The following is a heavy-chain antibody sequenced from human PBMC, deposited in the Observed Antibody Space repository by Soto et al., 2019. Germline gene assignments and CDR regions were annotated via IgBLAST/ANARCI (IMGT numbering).Heavy chain of an antibody. CDR3: GTDVKGYPPGGMDV. J-gene: IGHJ6*02. D-gene: IGHD2-15*01. V-gene: IGHV1-2*04. CDR1: GYTFNDDY. Sequence: ASVKVSCKASGYTFNDDYIYWVRQAPGQGLEWMGWISPNSGGSNYAQKFQGWVTLTRDTSTSTVYMELSRLKSEDTAVYYCGTDVKGYPPGGMDVWGQGTTVTVSS. CDR2: ISPNSGGS.